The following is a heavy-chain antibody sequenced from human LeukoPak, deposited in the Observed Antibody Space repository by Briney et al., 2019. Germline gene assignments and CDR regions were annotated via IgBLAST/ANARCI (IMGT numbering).Heavy chain of an antibody. Sequence: SETLSLTCTVSGGSISGYYWSWLRQPPGKGLEWIGYVYYTGSTTYNPSLRSRVTISVDTPESQFSLKLSSVTAADTAVYYCARYSYGGFYFDYWGQGTLVTVSS. CDR1: GGSISGYY. D-gene: IGHD3-16*01. J-gene: IGHJ4*02. CDR3: ARYSYGGFYFDY. V-gene: IGHV4-59*08. CDR2: VYYTGST.